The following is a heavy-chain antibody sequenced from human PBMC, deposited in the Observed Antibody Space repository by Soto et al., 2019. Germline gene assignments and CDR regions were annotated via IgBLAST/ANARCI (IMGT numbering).Heavy chain of an antibody. CDR3: AHRRVIGTEGQNWFDP. CDR2: IYWDDDK. Sequence: QITLKESGPTLVKPTQTLTLTCTFSGFSLSTSGVGVVWIRQPPRKALEWLAVIYWDDDKRYSPSLKSRLTIGKDTSKNQVVLTMTNMDPVYTATYFCAHRRVIGTEGQNWFDPWGQGTLVTVSS. J-gene: IGHJ5*02. D-gene: IGHD3-16*02. V-gene: IGHV2-5*02. CDR1: GFSLSTSGVG.